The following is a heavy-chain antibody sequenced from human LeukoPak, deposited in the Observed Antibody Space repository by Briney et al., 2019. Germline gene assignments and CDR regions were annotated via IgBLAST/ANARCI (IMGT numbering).Heavy chain of an antibody. CDR1: GGSINSYY. CDR3: ARGGSRSYTSCTLDY. V-gene: IGHV4-59*01. J-gene: IGHJ4*02. CDR2: IYNSGST. Sequence: SETLSLTCTVSGGSINSYYWNWIRQPPGEGLEWIGSIYNSGSTNYNPSLKSRVTIAIDTTKNRFSLKLSSVTAADTAVYYCARGGSRSYTSCTLDYWGQGSLVTVSS. D-gene: IGHD2-2*01.